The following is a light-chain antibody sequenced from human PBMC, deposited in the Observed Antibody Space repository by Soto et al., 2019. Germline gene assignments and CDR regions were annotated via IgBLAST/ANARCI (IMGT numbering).Light chain of an antibody. CDR1: SSDIGGYNY. J-gene: IGLJ3*02. Sequence: QSALTQPASVSGSPGQSICISCTGTSSDIGGYNYVSWYQQHPGKAPKLMIYDVSHRPSGVSNRFSASKSGNTASLTISGLQSEDEADYYCISYTSGSTWVFGGGTKLTVL. CDR3: ISYTSGSTWV. V-gene: IGLV2-14*03. CDR2: DVS.